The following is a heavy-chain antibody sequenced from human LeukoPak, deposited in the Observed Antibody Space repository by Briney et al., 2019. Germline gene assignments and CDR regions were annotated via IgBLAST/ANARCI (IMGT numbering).Heavy chain of an antibody. CDR3: AREASGYYSDI. Sequence: PGGSLRLSCAASGFTFSTYGMHWVRHAPGKGLEWVAVIWYDGSKTEYGDSVKGRFTISRDDSRNTLSLQMSSLRAEDTAVYNCAREASGYYSDIWGQGTLVTVSS. CDR1: GFTFSTYG. J-gene: IGHJ4*02. D-gene: IGHD3-22*01. V-gene: IGHV3-33*01. CDR2: IWYDGSKT.